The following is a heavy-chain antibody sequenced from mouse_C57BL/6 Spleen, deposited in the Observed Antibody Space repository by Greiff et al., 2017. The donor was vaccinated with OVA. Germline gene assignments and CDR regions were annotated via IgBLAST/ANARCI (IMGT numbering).Heavy chain of an antibody. CDR2: ISYDGSN. Sequence: DVKLQESGPGLVKPSQSLSLTCSVTGYSITSGYYWNWIRQFPGNKLEWMGYISYDGSNNYNPSLKNRISITRDTSKNQFFLKLNSVTTEDTATYYCARGGDYEEAYWGQGTLVTVSA. J-gene: IGHJ3*01. D-gene: IGHD2-4*01. CDR3: ARGGDYEEAY. V-gene: IGHV3-6*01. CDR1: GYSITSGYY.